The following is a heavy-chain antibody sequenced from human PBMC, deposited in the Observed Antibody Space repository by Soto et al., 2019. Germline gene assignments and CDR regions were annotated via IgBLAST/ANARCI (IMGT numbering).Heavy chain of an antibody. CDR2: IYHTGDT. J-gene: IGHJ5*02. V-gene: IGHV4-38-2*02. D-gene: IGHD2-8*01. CDR1: SYSISSGFF. CDR3: ARDTNSLDL. Sequence: PSATLSLTCVVSSYSISSGFFWAWIRQPPGKGLEWVGSIYHTGDTHYNPSLRSQVSMSVDTSKNHFSLRLTYLTAADTAVYFCARDTNSLDLWGHGILVTVS.